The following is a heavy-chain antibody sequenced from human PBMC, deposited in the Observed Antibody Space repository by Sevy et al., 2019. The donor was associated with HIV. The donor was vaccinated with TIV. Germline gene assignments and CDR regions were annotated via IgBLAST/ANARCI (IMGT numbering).Heavy chain of an antibody. CDR2: IYHSGST. CDR3: ARSEQLLYYFDY. CDR1: GYSISSGYY. Sequence: SETLSLTCAVSGYSISSGYYWGWIRQPPGKGLEWIGSIYHSGSTYYNPSLKSRVTISVDTSKNQFSLKLSSVTAADTAVYYCARSEQLLYYFDYWGQGTLVTVSS. D-gene: IGHD6-6*01. V-gene: IGHV4-38-2*01. J-gene: IGHJ4*02.